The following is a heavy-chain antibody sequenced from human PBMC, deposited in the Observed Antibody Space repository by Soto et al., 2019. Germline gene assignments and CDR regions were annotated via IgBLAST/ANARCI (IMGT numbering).Heavy chain of an antibody. V-gene: IGHV4-38-2*02. J-gene: IGHJ4*02. CDR2: IYHSGST. D-gene: IGHD3-3*01. CDR3: ARDGGSYDFWSGYPEYYFDY. Sequence: TLSLTCTVSGYSISSGYYWGWIRQPPGKWLEWIGSIYHSGSTYYNPSLKSRVTISVDTSKNQFSLKLSSVTAADTAVYYCARDGGSYDFWSGYPEYYFDYWGQGTLVTVSS. CDR1: GYSISSGYY.